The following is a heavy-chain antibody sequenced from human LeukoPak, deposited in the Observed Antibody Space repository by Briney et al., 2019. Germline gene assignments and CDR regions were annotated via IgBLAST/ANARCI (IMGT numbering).Heavy chain of an antibody. CDR2: INHSGST. D-gene: IGHD3-10*01. J-gene: IGHJ4*02. CDR1: GGSFSGYY. CDR3: ARFYGSGSYSDY. V-gene: IGHV4-34*01. Sequence: SETLSLTCAVYGGSFSGYYWSWIRQPPGKGLEWIGEINHSGSTNYNPSLKSRVTISVDTSKNQFSLKLSSVTAADTAVYYCARFYGSGSYSDYWGQGTLVTVSS.